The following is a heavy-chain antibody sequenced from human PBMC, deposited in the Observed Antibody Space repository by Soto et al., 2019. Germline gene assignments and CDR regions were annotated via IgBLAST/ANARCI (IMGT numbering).Heavy chain of an antibody. CDR1: GYTFPSYY. V-gene: IGHV1-46*01. Sequence: GASVKVACNASGYTFPSYYMPWVRQAPGQGLEWMGIINPSGGSTSYAQKFQGRVTMTRDTSTSTVYMELSSLRSEDTAVYYCARDRGLTGDRSWYYLDYWGQGTLVTVSS. CDR3: ARDRGLTGDRSWYYLDY. J-gene: IGHJ4*02. CDR2: INPSGGST. D-gene: IGHD7-27*01.